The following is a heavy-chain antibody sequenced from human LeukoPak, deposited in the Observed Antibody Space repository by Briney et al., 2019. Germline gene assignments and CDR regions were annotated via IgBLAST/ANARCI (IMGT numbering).Heavy chain of an antibody. D-gene: IGHD4-17*01. CDR1: GFTFSSYA. CDR3: ARDGGTVTPYFDY. Sequence: GGSLRLSCAASGFTFSSYAMHWVRQAPGKGLEYVSALSSNGGSTYYANSVKGRFTISRDNSKNTLYLQMGSLRAEDMAVYYCARDGGTVTPYFDYWGQGTLVTVSS. V-gene: IGHV3-64*01. CDR2: LSSNGGST. J-gene: IGHJ4*02.